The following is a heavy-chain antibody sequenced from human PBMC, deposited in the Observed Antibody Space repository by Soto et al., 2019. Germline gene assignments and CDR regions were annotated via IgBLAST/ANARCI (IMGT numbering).Heavy chain of an antibody. Sequence: EVQLVESGGGLVKPGGSLRLSCAASGFTFSNAWMNWVRQAPGKGLEWVGRIKSKTDGGTTDYAAPVKGRFTISRDDSKNTLYLQMNSLKTEDTAVYYCTTDPDCSSTSCRCGGDNWFDPWGQGTLVTVSS. CDR3: TTDPDCSSTSCRCGGDNWFDP. CDR1: GFTFSNAW. J-gene: IGHJ5*02. D-gene: IGHD2-2*01. V-gene: IGHV3-15*07. CDR2: IKSKTDGGTT.